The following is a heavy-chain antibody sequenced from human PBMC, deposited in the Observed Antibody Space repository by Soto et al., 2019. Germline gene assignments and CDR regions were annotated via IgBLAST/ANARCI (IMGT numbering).Heavy chain of an antibody. V-gene: IGHV1-2*04. CDR3: ARGDSTDCSNGVCSFFYNHDMDV. CDR2: INPKSGGT. J-gene: IGHJ6*02. Sequence: GASVKVSCKASGYSFTDYHIHWVRQAPGQGLEWLGRINPKSGGTSTAQRFQGWVTMTTDTSISTASMELTRLTSDDTAIYYCARGDSTDCSNGVCSFFYNHDMDVWGQGTTVTVSS. D-gene: IGHD2-8*01. CDR1: GYSFTDYH.